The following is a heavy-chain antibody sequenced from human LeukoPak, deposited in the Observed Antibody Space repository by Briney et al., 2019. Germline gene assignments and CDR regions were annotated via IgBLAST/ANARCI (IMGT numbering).Heavy chain of an antibody. D-gene: IGHD3-22*01. CDR1: GFTFKRYH. CDR3: AKATQGGRSGYYYVYYFDY. V-gene: IGHV3-9*01. Sequence: GGSLRLSCAASGFTFKRYHMSWVRQAPGKGLEWVSGISWNSGSIGYADSVKGRFTISRDNAKNSLYLQMNSLRAEDTALYYCAKATQGGRSGYYYVYYFDYWGQGTLVTVSS. J-gene: IGHJ4*02. CDR2: ISWNSGSI.